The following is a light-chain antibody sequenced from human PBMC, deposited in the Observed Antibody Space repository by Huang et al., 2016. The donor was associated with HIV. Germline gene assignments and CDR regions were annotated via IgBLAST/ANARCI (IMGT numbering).Light chain of an antibody. CDR1: QSVSTN. V-gene: IGKV3-15*01. Sequence: ETVLTQSPATLSVSPVGRATLSCRASQSVSTNLDWYQQQPGQAPRLLIYGASTRATGGPARFRGSGSGTEFTLTISDLQSEDFAVYYCHQYNDWPISFGPGTKVDIK. J-gene: IGKJ3*01. CDR3: HQYNDWPIS. CDR2: GAS.